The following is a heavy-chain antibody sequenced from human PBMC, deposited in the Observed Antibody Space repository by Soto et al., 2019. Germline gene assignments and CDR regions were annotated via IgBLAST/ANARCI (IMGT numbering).Heavy chain of an antibody. J-gene: IGHJ4*02. V-gene: IGHV2-5*02. CDR2: IYWDDDK. CDR3: ARMIRISTTRGGTRYYFGY. CDR1: GFSLSTRGVG. D-gene: IGHD3-10*01. Sequence: QITLNESGPTLEKPTQPLTLTCTFSGFSLSTRGVGLGWIRQPPGKALERLARIYWDDDKRYSQSLKSRLTLTKNNSKDQVVLTMTNMDTVDTDISDCARMIRISTTRGGTRYYFGYWGQGTLVTVS.